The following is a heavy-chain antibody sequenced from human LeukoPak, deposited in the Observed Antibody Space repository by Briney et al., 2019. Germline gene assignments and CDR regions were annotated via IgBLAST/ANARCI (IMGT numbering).Heavy chain of an antibody. J-gene: IGHJ4*02. CDR1: GFTFSSYA. Sequence: GGSLRLSCAASGFTFSSYAMHWVRQAPGKGLEWVAVISYDGSSKYYADSVKGRFTISRDNSKNTLYLQMNSLRAEDTAVYYCARGSSSWYDPFDYWGQGTLVTVPS. D-gene: IGHD6-13*01. CDR2: ISYDGSSK. V-gene: IGHV3-30*04. CDR3: ARGSSSWYDPFDY.